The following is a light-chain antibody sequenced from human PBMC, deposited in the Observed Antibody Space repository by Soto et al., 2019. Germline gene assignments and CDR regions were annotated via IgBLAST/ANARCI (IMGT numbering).Light chain of an antibody. CDR2: EVN. CDR1: SNNVGSYNL. CDR3: CSYAGSSTVV. V-gene: IGLV2-23*02. J-gene: IGLJ2*01. Sequence: QSALTQPASVSGSPGQSITISCTGTSNNVGSYNLVSWYQQHPGKAPKLMIYEVNKRPSGLSNRFSGSKSGNTASLTISGLQAEDEGDYYCCSYAGSSTVVFGGGTQLTVL.